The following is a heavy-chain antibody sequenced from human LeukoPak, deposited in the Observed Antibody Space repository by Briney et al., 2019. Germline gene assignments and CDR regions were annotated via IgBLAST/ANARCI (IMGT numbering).Heavy chain of an antibody. CDR1: GFTFSSYS. V-gene: IGHV3-21*01. Sequence: PGGSLRLSCAASGFTFSSYSMNWVRQAPGKGLEWVSSISSSSSYIYYADSVKGRFTISRDNAKNSLYLQMSSLRAEDTAVYYCARDRVTMVRGVISSYYGMDVWGQGTTVTVSS. CDR3: ARDRVTMVRGVISSYYGMDV. CDR2: ISSSSSYI. J-gene: IGHJ6*02. D-gene: IGHD3-10*01.